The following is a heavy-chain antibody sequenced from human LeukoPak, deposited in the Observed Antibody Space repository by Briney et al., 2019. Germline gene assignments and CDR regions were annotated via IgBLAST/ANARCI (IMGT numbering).Heavy chain of an antibody. CDR2: IYSDGTT. Sequence: GGSLRLSCAASGFTVSSNCMSWVRQAPGKGLEWVSLIYSDGTTYYADSVKGRFTISRDNSKNTLYLQMNSLRAEDTAVYYCARGYDSIDYWGQGTLVTVSS. CDR1: GFTVSSNC. D-gene: IGHD3-22*01. CDR3: ARGYDSIDY. J-gene: IGHJ4*02. V-gene: IGHV3-53*01.